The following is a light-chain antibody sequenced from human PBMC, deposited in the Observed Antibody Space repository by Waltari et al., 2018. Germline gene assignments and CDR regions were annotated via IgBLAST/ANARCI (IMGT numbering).Light chain of an antibody. CDR1: GSDVGGYDF. CDR3: SSYTSSRAIFV. J-gene: IGLJ1*01. V-gene: IGLV2-14*01. CDR2: DVN. Sequence: QSALTQPASVSGSPGQSLTISCTGTGSDVGGYDFVPWYQRHPGKVPKVIIYDVNNMPSGVSDRFSGSKSGYTASLTISGLQAQDEADYYCSSYTSSRAIFVFGIGTKVTVL.